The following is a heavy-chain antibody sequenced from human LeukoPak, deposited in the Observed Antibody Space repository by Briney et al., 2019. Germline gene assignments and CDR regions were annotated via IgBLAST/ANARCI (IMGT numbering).Heavy chain of an antibody. CDR2: ISWDGTST. D-gene: IGHD3-10*01. CDR1: GFTFDDYT. V-gene: IGHV3-43*01. CDR3: ARDKYYYDSGNSLRYDY. Sequence: GGSLRLSCAASGFTFDDYTMHWVRQPPGKGLEWVSLISWDGTSTYYADSVKGRFTISRDNAKNSLYLQMNSLRAEDTAVYYCARDKYYYDSGNSLRYDYWGQGSLVTVSS. J-gene: IGHJ4*02.